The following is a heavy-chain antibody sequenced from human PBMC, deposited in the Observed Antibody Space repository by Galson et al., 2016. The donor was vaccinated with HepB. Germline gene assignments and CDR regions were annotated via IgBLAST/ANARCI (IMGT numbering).Heavy chain of an antibody. Sequence: SVKVSCKASGYTFTSYYMHWVRQAPGQGLEWMGWLNSNSGGTNFAQRFQGRVTMTSDPSTATASMELSGLTSDDTALYYCARGRYANGWYLDYWGQGTPVTVSS. CDR2: LNSNSGGT. CDR3: ARGRYANGWYLDY. CDR1: GYTFTSYY. D-gene: IGHD2-2*01. J-gene: IGHJ4*02. V-gene: IGHV1-2*02.